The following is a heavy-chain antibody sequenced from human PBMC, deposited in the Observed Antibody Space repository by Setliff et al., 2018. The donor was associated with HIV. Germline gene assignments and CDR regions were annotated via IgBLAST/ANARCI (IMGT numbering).Heavy chain of an antibody. J-gene: IGHJ4*02. CDR3: ARVGYHGSGRYSFDY. Sequence: SETLSLTCTVSGGSISSHSYYWSWLRQPAGKGLEWIGRIYSNGNTDYNPSLKSRVTISEDTSKNQFSLNLSSVTAAETAVYYCARVGYHGSGRYSFDYWGQGTLVTVSS. V-gene: IGHV4-61*02. D-gene: IGHD3-10*01. CDR1: GGSISSHSYY. CDR2: IYSNGNT.